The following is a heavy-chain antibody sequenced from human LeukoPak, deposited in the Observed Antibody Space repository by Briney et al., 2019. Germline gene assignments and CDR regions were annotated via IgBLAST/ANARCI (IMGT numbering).Heavy chain of an antibody. CDR2: MYHSGSA. CDR1: GGSISSNNW. J-gene: IGHJ6*03. V-gene: IGHV4-4*02. Sequence: PSGTLSLTCAVPGGSISSNNWWSWVRQPPNKGLEWIGEMYHSGSAIYNPSLKSRVTISVDTSKNQFSLKLSSVTAAETAVYYCAREGRYRYGYNEYHSYMDIWGKGTTVTVSS. CDR3: AREGRYRYGYNEYHSYMDI. D-gene: IGHD5-24*01.